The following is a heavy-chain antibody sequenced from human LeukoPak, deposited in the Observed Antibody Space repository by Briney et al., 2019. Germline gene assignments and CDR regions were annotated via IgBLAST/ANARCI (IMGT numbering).Heavy chain of an antibody. CDR3: ARQIDQYDSSGYYYRSRPEYFQY. J-gene: IGHJ1*01. CDR2: IYPGDSDT. CDR1: GYRFTNYW. V-gene: IGHV5-51*01. Sequence: GESLKISCKGSGYRFTNYWIGWVRQMPGKGLEWMGIIYPGDSDTRYSPSFEGQVTISADKSITTAYLQWSSLRASDTAMYYCARQIDQYDSSGYYYRSRPEYFQYWGQGTLVTVSS. D-gene: IGHD3-22*01.